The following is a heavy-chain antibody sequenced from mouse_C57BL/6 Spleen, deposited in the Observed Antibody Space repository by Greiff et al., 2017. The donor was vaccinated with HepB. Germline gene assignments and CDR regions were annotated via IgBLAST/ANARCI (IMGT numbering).Heavy chain of an antibody. J-gene: IGHJ2*01. CDR3: ARMARTIN. CDR1: GFTFSSYG. Sequence: EVQLVESGGGLVQPGGSLKLSCAASGFTFSSYGMSWVRQTPDKRLELVATINSNGGSTDYPDSVKGRFTISRDNAKNTRYLQMSSLKSENTAMYYCARMARTINWGQGTTLVVSS. V-gene: IGHV5-6-3*01. CDR2: INSNGGST.